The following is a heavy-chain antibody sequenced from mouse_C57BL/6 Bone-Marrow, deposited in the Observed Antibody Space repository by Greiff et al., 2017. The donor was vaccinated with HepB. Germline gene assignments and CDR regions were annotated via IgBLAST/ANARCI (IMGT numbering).Heavy chain of an antibody. CDR3: ADYYGSSSYYYAMDY. CDR2: IRLKSDNYAT. CDR1: GFTFSNYW. V-gene: IGHV6-3*01. Sequence: DVKLQESGGGLVQPGGSMKLSCVASGFTFSNYWMNWVRQSPEKGLEWVAQIRLKSDNYATHYAESVKGRFTISRDDSKSSVYLQMNNLRAEDTGIYYCADYYGSSSYYYAMDYWGQGTSVTVSS. D-gene: IGHD1-1*01. J-gene: IGHJ4*01.